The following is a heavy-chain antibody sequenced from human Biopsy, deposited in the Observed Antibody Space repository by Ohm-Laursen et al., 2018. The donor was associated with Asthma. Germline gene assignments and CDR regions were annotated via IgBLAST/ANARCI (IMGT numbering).Heavy chain of an antibody. CDR3: VRGSSSWHHGPFHYYYGLDV. J-gene: IGHJ6*02. CDR2: IYYSGTT. V-gene: IGHV4-39*01. D-gene: IGHD6-13*01. Sequence: GTLSLTCSLSSGSGGYMRSGNYYWGWIRQPPGKGLEWIGSIYYSGTTYYNPSLGSRVTVSANTSKNRFSLILTSVTAADTAVYYCVRGSSSWHHGPFHYYYGLDVWGQGTTATVSS. CDR1: SGSGGYMRSGNYY.